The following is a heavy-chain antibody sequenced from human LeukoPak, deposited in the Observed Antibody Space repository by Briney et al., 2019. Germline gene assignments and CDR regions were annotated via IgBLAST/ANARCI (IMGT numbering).Heavy chain of an antibody. V-gene: IGHV4-38-2*01. CDR1: GYSISSGYY. CDR2: IYHSGST. J-gene: IGHJ4*02. CDR3: ARHTHYCSSTSCPTLFGY. D-gene: IGHD2-2*01. Sequence: PSETLSLTCAVSGYSISSGYYWGWIRQPPGKGLEWIGSIYHSGSTYYNPSLKSRVTISVDTSKNQFSLKLSSVTAAGTAVYYCARHTHYCSSTSCPTLFGYWGQGTLVTVSS.